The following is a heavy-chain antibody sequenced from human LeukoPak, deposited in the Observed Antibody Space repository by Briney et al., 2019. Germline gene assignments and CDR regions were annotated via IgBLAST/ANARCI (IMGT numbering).Heavy chain of an antibody. J-gene: IGHJ6*03. CDR3: ANSVNDYYYYYMDV. CDR1: GFTFSSYW. CDR2: IKQDGSEK. Sequence: GGSLRLSCAASGFTFSSYWMSWVRQAPGKGLEWVANIKQDGSEKYYVDSVKGRFTISRDNAKNSLYLQMNSLIAEDTAVYYCANSVNDYYYYYMDVWGKGTTVTVSS. V-gene: IGHV3-7*03. D-gene: IGHD2-8*01.